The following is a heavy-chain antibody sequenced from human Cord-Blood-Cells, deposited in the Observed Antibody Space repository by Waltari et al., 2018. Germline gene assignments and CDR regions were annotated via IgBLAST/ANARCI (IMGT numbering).Heavy chain of an antibody. J-gene: IGHJ4*02. CDR2: INHSGST. V-gene: IGHV4-34*01. Sequence: QVQLQQWGAGLWKPSETLSLTCALDGGSLSGYYWSWIRQHPGKGLEWIGEINHSGSTNYNPSLKSRVTISVDTSKNQFSLKLSSVTAADTAVYYCARVRHGFYFDYWGQGTLVTVSS. CDR1: GGSLSGYY. CDR3: ARVRHGFYFDY.